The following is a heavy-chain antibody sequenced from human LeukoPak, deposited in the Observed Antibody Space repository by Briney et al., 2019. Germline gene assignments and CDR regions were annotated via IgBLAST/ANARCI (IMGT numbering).Heavy chain of an antibody. D-gene: IGHD2-15*01. Sequence: ASVKVSCKASGYTFTSYGISWVRQAPGQGLEWMGWISAYNGNTNYAQKLQGRVTMTTDTSTSTAYMELRSLRSDDTAVYYSARDKGSPYCSGGSCHLFDYWGQGTLVTVSS. CDR3: ARDKGSPYCSGGSCHLFDY. V-gene: IGHV1-18*04. J-gene: IGHJ4*02. CDR2: ISAYNGNT. CDR1: GYTFTSYG.